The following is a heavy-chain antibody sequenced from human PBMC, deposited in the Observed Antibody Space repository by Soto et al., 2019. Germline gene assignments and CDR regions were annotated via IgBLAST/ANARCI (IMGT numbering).Heavy chain of an antibody. CDR1: GFTFSSYS. Sequence: GGSLRLSCAASGFTFSSYSMNWVRQAPGKGLEWVSSISSSSSYIYYADSVKGRFTISRDNAKNSLYLQMNSLRAEDTAVYYCARGGGREYSSSSLAYYYYGMDVWGQGTTVTVSS. J-gene: IGHJ6*02. V-gene: IGHV3-21*01. D-gene: IGHD6-6*01. CDR2: ISSSSSYI. CDR3: ARGGGREYSSSSLAYYYYGMDV.